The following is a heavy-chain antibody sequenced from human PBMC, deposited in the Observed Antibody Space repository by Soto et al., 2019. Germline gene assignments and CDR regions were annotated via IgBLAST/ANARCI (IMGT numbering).Heavy chain of an antibody. CDR2: ISAYNGNT. D-gene: IGHD2-15*01. CDR3: ALVVVVAATNNWFDP. Sequence: QVRLVQSGAEVKKPGAPVKVSCKASGYTFTSYGISWVRQAPGQGLEWMGWISAYNGNTNYAQKLQGRVTMTKDTSTSTAYMEPRSLRSDDTAVYYCALVVVVAATNNWFDPWGQGTLVTVSS. V-gene: IGHV1-18*04. CDR1: GYTFTSYG. J-gene: IGHJ5*02.